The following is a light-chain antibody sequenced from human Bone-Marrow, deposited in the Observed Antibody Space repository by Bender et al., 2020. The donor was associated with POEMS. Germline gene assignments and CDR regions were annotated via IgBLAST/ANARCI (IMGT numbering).Light chain of an antibody. Sequence: QSALTQPPSASGSPGQSVTISCTGTSSDIGDYNYVSWYQQHPGKVPKLMIYEVSKRPSGVPDRFSGSKSGNTASLTVSGLQTEDEADYYCSSYAGRNSIVVFGGGTKLTVL. CDR3: SSYAGRNSIVV. CDR1: SSDIGDYNY. J-gene: IGLJ3*02. V-gene: IGLV2-8*01. CDR2: EVS.